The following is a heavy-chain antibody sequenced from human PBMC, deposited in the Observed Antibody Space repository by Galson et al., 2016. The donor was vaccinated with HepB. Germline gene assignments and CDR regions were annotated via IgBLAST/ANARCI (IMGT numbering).Heavy chain of an antibody. D-gene: IGHD2-15*01. CDR3: ARDDHRGYSDV. Sequence: SVKVSCKASGYTFTMFGITWARQAPGQGPEWMGWISAFNGVATYAQKFQGRVFMTRDTSSSTVYMDLTSLTSDDTAIYYCARDDHRGYSDVWGQGTTVTVSS. CDR2: ISAFNGVA. J-gene: IGHJ6*02. V-gene: IGHV1-18*01. CDR1: GYTFTMFG.